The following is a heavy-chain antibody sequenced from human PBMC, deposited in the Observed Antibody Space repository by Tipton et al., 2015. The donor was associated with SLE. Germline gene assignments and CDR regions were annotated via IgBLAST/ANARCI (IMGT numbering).Heavy chain of an antibody. V-gene: IGHV4-61*02. CDR3: ARRIVGATTGWFDP. D-gene: IGHD1-26*01. J-gene: IGHJ5*02. Sequence: TLSLTCTVSGGSVSSGSYYWSWIRQPAGKGLEWIGRIYTSGSTNYNPSLKSRVTMSVDTSKNQFSLKLSSVTAADTAVYYCARRIVGATTGWFDPWGQGTLVTVSS. CDR2: IYTSGST. CDR1: GGSVSSGSYY.